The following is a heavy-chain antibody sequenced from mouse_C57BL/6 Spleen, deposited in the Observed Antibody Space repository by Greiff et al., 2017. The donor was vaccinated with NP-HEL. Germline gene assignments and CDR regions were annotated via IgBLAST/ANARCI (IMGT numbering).Heavy chain of an antibody. V-gene: IGHV7-3*01. CDR3: ARLSGSTADDAMDN. J-gene: IGHJ4*01. CDR1: GFTFTDYY. Sequence: EVQRVESGGGLVQPGGSLSLSCAASGFTFTDYYMSWVRPPPGQALEWLGFIRHKANGYTTEYSASVKGRLTISRDTSQSIIYLQMNALRAEDSASYYCARLSGSTADDAMDNWGQGASVTVSS. CDR2: IRHKANGYTT. D-gene: IGHD1-1*01.